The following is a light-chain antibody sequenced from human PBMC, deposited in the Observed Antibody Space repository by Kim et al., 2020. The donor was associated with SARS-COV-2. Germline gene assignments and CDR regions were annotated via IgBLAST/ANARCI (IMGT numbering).Light chain of an antibody. J-gene: IGKJ5*01. CDR3: QQRINWPIT. V-gene: IGKV3-11*01. CDR1: QSVIGY. CDR2: DAS. Sequence: LSPGERAIPSCRASQSVIGYLAWYQQKPGQAPRLLIYDASNRATGIPARFSGSGSATDFTLTISSLEPEDFALYYCQQRINWPITFGQGTRLEIK.